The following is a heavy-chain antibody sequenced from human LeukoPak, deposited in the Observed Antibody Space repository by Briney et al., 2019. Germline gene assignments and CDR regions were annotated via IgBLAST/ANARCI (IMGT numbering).Heavy chain of an antibody. V-gene: IGHV1-2*02. CDR3: ARENSGIPGGFDY. D-gene: IGHD1-26*01. CDR2: INPNSGGT. CDR1: GYTFTGYY. J-gene: IGHJ4*02. Sequence: ASVKVSCKASGYTFTGYYMHWVRQAPGQGLEWMGWINPNSGGTNYAQKFQGRVTMTRDTSISTAYMELSRLRSDDTAVYYCARENSGIPGGFDYWGQGTLVTVSS.